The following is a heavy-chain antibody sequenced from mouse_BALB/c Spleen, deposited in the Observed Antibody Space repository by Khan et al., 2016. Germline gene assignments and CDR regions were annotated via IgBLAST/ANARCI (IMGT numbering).Heavy chain of an antibody. Sequence: QIQLVQSGPELKKPGETVKISCKASGYTFTNYGMNWVKQAPGKGLKWMGWINTNTGEPTYAEEFKGRFAFSLATSASTAYLQIINLKNEDTATYFCAEEYYGSNWFAYWGQGTLVTVSA. CDR2: INTNTGEP. CDR1: GYTFTNYG. J-gene: IGHJ3*01. CDR3: AEEYYGSNWFAY. V-gene: IGHV9-3*02. D-gene: IGHD1-1*01.